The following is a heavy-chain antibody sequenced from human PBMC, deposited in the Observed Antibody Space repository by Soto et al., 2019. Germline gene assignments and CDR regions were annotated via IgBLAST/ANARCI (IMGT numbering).Heavy chain of an antibody. CDR2: IYYSGST. J-gene: IGHJ4*02. CDR3: ASNIVVVVAGVRGDFDY. D-gene: IGHD2-15*01. Sequence: SETLSLTCTVSGGSISSYYWSWFRQPPGKGLEWIGYIYYSGSTNYNPSLKSRVTISVDTSKNQFSLKLSSVTAADTAVYYCASNIVVVVAGVRGDFDYWGQGTLVTVSS. V-gene: IGHV4-59*01. CDR1: GGSISSYY.